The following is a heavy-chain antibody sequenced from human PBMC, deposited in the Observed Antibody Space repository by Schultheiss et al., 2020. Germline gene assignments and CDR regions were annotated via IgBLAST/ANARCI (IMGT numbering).Heavy chain of an antibody. CDR1: GGSISSGGYY. V-gene: IGHV4-31*03. CDR3: ARDLGYCSSTSCYGKGYYYYYYIDV. Sequence: SETLSLTCTVSGGSISSGGYYWSWLRQHPGKGLAWIGYIYYSGSTYYNPSLKSRVTISVDTSKNQFSLKLSSVTAADTAVYYCARDLGYCSSTSCYGKGYYYYYYIDVWGKGTTVTVSS. D-gene: IGHD2-2*01. CDR2: IYYSGST. J-gene: IGHJ6*03.